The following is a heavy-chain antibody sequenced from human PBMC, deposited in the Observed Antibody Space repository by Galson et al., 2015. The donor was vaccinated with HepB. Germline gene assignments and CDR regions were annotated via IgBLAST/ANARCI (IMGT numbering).Heavy chain of an antibody. CDR3: AIPNYGSGSYSNAPPYYYYGIDV. CDR2: IIPIFGTA. Sequence: SVKVSCKASGGTFSSYAISWVRQAPGQGLEWMGGIIPIFGTANYAQKFQGRVTITADKSTSTAYMELSSLRSEDTAVYYCAIPNYGSGSYSNAPPYYYYGIDVWGQGTTVTVSS. CDR1: GGTFSSYA. V-gene: IGHV1-69*06. D-gene: IGHD3-10*01. J-gene: IGHJ6*02.